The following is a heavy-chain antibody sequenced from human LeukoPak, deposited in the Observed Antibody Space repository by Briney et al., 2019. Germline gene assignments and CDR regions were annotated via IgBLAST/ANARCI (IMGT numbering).Heavy chain of an antibody. CDR3: ARDPVRAAPTYYFDY. Sequence: GGSLRLSCAASGFTFSSYAMHWVRQAPGKGLGWVAVISYDGSNKYYADSVKGRFTISRDNSKNTLYLQMNSLRAEDTAVYYCARDPVRAAPTYYFDYWGQGTLVTVSS. CDR1: GFTFSSYA. CDR2: ISYDGSNK. D-gene: IGHD6-6*01. J-gene: IGHJ4*02. V-gene: IGHV3-30-3*01.